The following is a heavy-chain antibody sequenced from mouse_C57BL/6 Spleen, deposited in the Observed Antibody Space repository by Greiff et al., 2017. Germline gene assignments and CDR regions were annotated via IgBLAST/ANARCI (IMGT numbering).Heavy chain of an antibody. J-gene: IGHJ4*01. D-gene: IGHD3-2*02. CDR1: GYTFTSYW. V-gene: IGHV1-69*01. CDR2: IDPSDSYT. Sequence: QVQLQQPGAELVMPGASVKLSCKASGYTFTSYWMHWVKQRPGQGLEWIGEIDPSDSYTNYNQKFKGKSTLTVDKSSSTAYMQLSSLTSEDSAVYYCARGWYSSGYVRGAMDYWGQGTSVTVSA. CDR3: ARGWYSSGYVRGAMDY.